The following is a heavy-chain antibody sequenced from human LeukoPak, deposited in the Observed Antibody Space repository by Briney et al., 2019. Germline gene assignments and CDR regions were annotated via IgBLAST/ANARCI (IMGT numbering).Heavy chain of an antibody. CDR1: GFTFSSYS. CDR2: ISSSSSYI. Sequence: GGSLRLSCAASGFTFSSYSMNWVRQAPGKGLEWVSSISSSSSYIYYADSVKGRFTISRDNAKNSLYLQMNSLRAEDTAVFYCARRTYSSGHYDYWGQGTLVTVSS. V-gene: IGHV3-21*01. D-gene: IGHD6-19*01. CDR3: ARRTYSSGHYDY. J-gene: IGHJ4*02.